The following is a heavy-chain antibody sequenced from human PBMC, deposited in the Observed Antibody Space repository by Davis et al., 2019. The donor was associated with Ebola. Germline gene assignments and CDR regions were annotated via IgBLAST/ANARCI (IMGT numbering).Heavy chain of an antibody. CDR3: ARGRSGSSHAFDI. CDR1: GFTFNDYH. V-gene: IGHV3-11*01. J-gene: IGHJ3*02. D-gene: IGHD1-26*01. CDR2: ISSSSGSI. Sequence: GFLRLSCAASGFTFNDYHMSWIRQAPGKGLEWVSFISSSSGSIYYADSVKGRFTISRDNAKNSLYLQMNSLRADDTAVYFCARGRSGSSHAFDIWGQGTMVTVSS.